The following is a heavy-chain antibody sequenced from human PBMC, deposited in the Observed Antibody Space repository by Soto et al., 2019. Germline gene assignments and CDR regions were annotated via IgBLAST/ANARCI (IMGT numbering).Heavy chain of an antibody. CDR2: IYHTEST. J-gene: IGHJ4*02. Sequence: SETLSLTCAVSGGSISSGFYYWGWVRQPPGKGLEWIGSIYHTESTYYNPSLKSRVTMSVDTSKNRFSLELRSVTAADTAVYYCARYGYRFSASLCDNWGQGTRVTASS. V-gene: IGHV4-38-2*01. D-gene: IGHD5-12*01. CDR1: GGSISSGFYY. CDR3: ARYGYRFSASLCDN.